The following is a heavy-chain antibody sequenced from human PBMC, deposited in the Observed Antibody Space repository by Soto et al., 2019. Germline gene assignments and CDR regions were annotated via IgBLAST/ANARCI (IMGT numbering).Heavy chain of an antibody. D-gene: IGHD3-10*01. CDR3: VRDLNGSGDY. Sequence: PSETLSLTCTVPGGSTTRDYWSWIRQPPGKGLEWLGYIFHSLGAKYNPSLGSRGTISLDTSKNQLSLSLRSVTAADTAIYFCVRDLNGSGDYWGQGTLVTVSS. CDR2: IFHSLGA. J-gene: IGHJ4*02. CDR1: GGSTTRDY. V-gene: IGHV4-59*01.